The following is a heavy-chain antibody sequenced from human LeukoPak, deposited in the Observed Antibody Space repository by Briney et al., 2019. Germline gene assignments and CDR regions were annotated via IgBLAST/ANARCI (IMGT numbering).Heavy chain of an antibody. V-gene: IGHV1-2*02. D-gene: IGHD1-26*01. CDR2: IIPNSGGT. CDR3: ARGVLLQGRGAFDI. CDR1: GHTSTVYY. Sequence: GASVKVSCKASGHTSTVYYIHWLRQAPGQGLEWMGWIIPNSGGTKYAQKFQDRVTMTRDTSISTAYMELSSLTYDDTAVYYCARGVLLQGRGAFDIWGQGAMVTVSS. J-gene: IGHJ3*02.